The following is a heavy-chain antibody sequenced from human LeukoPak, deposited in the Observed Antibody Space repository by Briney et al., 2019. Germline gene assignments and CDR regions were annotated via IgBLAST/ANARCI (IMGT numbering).Heavy chain of an antibody. CDR1: GGSISSGSYY. J-gene: IGHJ6*03. CDR3: ARANYYYYYMDV. Sequence: SETLSLTCTVSGGSISSGSYYWSWIRQPAGKGLEWIGRIYTSGSTNYNPSLKSRVTISVDTSKNQFSLKLSSVTAADTAVYYCARANYYYYYMDVWGKGTTVTVSS. CDR2: IYTSGST. V-gene: IGHV4-61*02.